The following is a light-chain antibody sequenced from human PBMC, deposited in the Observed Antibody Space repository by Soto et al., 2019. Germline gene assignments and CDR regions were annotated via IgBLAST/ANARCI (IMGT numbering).Light chain of an antibody. J-gene: IGKJ5*01. CDR2: DVS. Sequence: DIQMTQSPSSLSTSVGDRVTITCQASQDISDNLSWYQQKQGKAPKVLISDVSNLETGVSSRFSGSGSGTDFTFTISSLLAEDVATYYCQQYDDLPITFGQGTRLEIK. CDR3: QQYDDLPIT. V-gene: IGKV1-33*01. CDR1: QDISDN.